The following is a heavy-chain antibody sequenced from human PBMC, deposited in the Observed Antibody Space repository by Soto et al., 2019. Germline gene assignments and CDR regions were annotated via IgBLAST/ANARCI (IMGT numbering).Heavy chain of an antibody. CDR2: IIPIFGTA. CDR1: GGTFSSYA. Sequence: SVKVSCKASGGTFSSYAISWVRQAPGQGLEWMGGIIPIFGTANYAQKFQGRVTITADKSTSTAYMELSSLRSEDTAVYYCARDAGDGYNPGDYWGQGTLVTVSS. J-gene: IGHJ4*02. D-gene: IGHD5-12*01. CDR3: ARDAGDGYNPGDY. V-gene: IGHV1-69*06.